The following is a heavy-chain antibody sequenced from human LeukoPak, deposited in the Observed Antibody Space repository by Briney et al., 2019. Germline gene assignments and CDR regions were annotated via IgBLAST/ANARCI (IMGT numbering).Heavy chain of an antibody. CDR1: GFTFSSYE. V-gene: IGHV3-48*03. CDR2: ISSSGDII. J-gene: IGHJ4*02. Sequence: GGSLRLSCAASGFTFSSYEMNWVRQAPGKGLEWLSYISSSGDIIYYADSVKGRFSISRDNAKNSLYLQMNSLRAEDTAVYYCASPYSSRWYELCYWGQGTLVTVSS. CDR3: ASPYSSRWYELCY. D-gene: IGHD6-13*01.